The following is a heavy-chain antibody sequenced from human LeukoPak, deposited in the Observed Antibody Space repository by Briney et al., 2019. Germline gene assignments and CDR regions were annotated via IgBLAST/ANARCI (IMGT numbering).Heavy chain of an antibody. D-gene: IGHD3-16*01. CDR3: ARDHPPWQFGT. CDR1: GGSISSYY. J-gene: IGHJ5*02. V-gene: IGHV4-59*01. CDR2: IYYSGST. Sequence: SETLSLTCTVSGGSISSYYWSWIRQPPGKGLEWMGYIYYSGSTNYNPPLKSRVTISVDTSKNQFSLKLSSVTAADTAVYYCARDHPPWQFGTWGQGTLVTVSS.